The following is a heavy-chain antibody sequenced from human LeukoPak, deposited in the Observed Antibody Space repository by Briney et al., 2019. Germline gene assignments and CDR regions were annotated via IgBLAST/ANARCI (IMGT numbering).Heavy chain of an antibody. Sequence: GESLKISCKGSGYSFTSYWIGWVRQMPGKGLEWMGIIYPGDSDTRYSPSFQGQVTISADKSISTAYLQWSSLKASDTAMYYCARTTYYYGSSGYYEFDYWGQGTLVTVSS. CDR3: ARTTYYYGSSGYYEFDY. CDR2: IYPGDSDT. CDR1: GYSFTSYW. J-gene: IGHJ4*02. V-gene: IGHV5-51*01. D-gene: IGHD3-22*01.